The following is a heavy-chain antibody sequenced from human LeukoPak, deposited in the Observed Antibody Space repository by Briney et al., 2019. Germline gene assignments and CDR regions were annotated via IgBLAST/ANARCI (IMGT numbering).Heavy chain of an antibody. V-gene: IGHV3-23*01. CDR1: GFTFSSYA. J-gene: IGHJ4*02. Sequence: QPGGSLRLSCAASGFTFSSYAMSWVRQAPGKGLEWVSAISGSGGSTYYADSVKGRFTISRDNSKNMLFLRMNSLRVEDTAVYFCASLARDYWGQGTLVSVSS. CDR3: ASLARDY. D-gene: IGHD3-3*02. CDR2: ISGSGGST.